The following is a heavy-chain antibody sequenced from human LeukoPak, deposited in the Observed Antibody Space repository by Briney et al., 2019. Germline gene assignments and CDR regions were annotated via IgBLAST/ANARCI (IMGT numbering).Heavy chain of an antibody. CDR2: IIPIFGTA. V-gene: IGHV1-69*13. D-gene: IGHD4-17*01. J-gene: IGHJ4*02. Sequence: SVKVSCKASGGTFSSYAISWVRQAPGQGLEWMGGIIPIFGTANYAQKFQGRVTITVDESTSTAYMELSSLRSEDTAVYYCAVGSDYGDYVFPYWGQGTLVTVSS. CDR1: GGTFSSYA. CDR3: AVGSDYGDYVFPY.